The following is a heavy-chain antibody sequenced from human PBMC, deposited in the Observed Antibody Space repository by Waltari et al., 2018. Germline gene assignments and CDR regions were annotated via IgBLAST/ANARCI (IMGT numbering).Heavy chain of an antibody. V-gene: IGHV1-69*10. CDR2: IIPILGIA. J-gene: IGHJ4*02. CDR3: ARDRYYYDSSGYYPFDY. D-gene: IGHD3-22*01. Sequence: QVQLVQSGAEVKKPGSSVQVSCKASGGTFSSYAISWVRQAPGQGLEWMGGIIPILGIANYAQKFQGRVTITADKSTSTAYMELSSLRSEDTAVYYCARDRYYYDSSGYYPFDYWGQGTLVTVSS. CDR1: GGTFSSYA.